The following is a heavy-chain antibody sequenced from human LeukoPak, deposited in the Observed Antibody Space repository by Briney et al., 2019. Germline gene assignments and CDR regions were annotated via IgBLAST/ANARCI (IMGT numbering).Heavy chain of an antibody. CDR1: GFTFDDYG. CDR3: AKDFSYYYGSGSYY. J-gene: IGHJ4*02. CDR2: INWNGGST. D-gene: IGHD3-10*01. Sequence: GGSLRLSCAASGFTFDDYGMSWVRQAPGKGLEWVSGINWNGGSTDYADSVKGRFTISRDNSKNTLYLQMNSLRAEDTAVYYCAKDFSYYYGSGSYYWGQGTLVTVSS. V-gene: IGHV3-20*04.